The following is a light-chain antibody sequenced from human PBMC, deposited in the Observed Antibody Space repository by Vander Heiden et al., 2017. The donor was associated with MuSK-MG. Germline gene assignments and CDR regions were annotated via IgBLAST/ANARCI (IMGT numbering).Light chain of an antibody. J-gene: IGKJ2*01. V-gene: IGKV3-15*01. CDR1: QSVSRN. CDR2: AAS. Sequence: EMVMTPSPATPSVSPGESATLSSSASQSVSRNLAWYQQKPGQAPRLLIYAASTRATGIPARFSGRGSGTEFTLTISSLQSEDFAVYYCQQYNNWPLYTFGQGTKLEIK. CDR3: QQYNNWPLYT.